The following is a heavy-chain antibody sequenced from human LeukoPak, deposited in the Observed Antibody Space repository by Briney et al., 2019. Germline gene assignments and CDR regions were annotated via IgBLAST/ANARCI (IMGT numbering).Heavy chain of an antibody. V-gene: IGHV3-30*18. CDR2: ISNDGSTV. CDR3: AKADDVDTAMVNY. CDR1: GFTFSSYG. D-gene: IGHD5-18*01. J-gene: IGHJ4*02. Sequence: GRSLRLSCAASGFTFSSYGMHWVRQTPGKGLEWVAVISNDGSTVRYADSAKGRFTISRDNSKNMLYVQMNSLRADDAAVYYCAKADDVDTAMVNYWGQGTLVTVSS.